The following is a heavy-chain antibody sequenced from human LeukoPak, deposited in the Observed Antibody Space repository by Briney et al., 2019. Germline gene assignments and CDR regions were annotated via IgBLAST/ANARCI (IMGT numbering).Heavy chain of an antibody. CDR3: AKEPGYYFDY. V-gene: IGHV3-30-3*01. CDR1: GFTFNKYA. CDR2: ISYDGSNK. Sequence: GGSLRLSCAASGFTFNKYAMHWVRQAPGKGLEWVAVISYDGSNKYYADSVKGRFTISRDNSKNTLYLQMNSLRAEDTAVYYCAKEPGYYFDYWGQGTLVTISS. D-gene: IGHD3-10*01. J-gene: IGHJ4*02.